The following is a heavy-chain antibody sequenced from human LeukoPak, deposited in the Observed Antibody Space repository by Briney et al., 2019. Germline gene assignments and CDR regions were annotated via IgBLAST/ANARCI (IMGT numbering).Heavy chain of an antibody. D-gene: IGHD6-13*01. V-gene: IGHV4-34*01. CDR3: ARQIAAAGGV. CDR2: INHSGST. J-gene: IGHJ4*02. Sequence: SGTLSLTCAVYGGSFSGYYWSWIRQPPGKGLEWIGEINHSGSTNYNPSLKSRVTISVDTSKNQFSLKLSSVTAADTAVYYCARQIAAAGGVWGQGTLVTVSS. CDR1: GGSFSGYY.